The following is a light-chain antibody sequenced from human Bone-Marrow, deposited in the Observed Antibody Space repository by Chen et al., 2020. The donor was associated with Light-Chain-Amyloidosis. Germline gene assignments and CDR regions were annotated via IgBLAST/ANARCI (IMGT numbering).Light chain of an antibody. CDR3: QSADSSGTYEVI. Sequence: SYELTQSPSVSVSPGPTARITCSGDDLPTKYAYWYQQKPGQAPVLVINRDTERPSGISERFSGSSSGTTATLTISGVQAEDEADYHCQSADSSGTYEVIFGGGTKLTVL. CDR1: DLPTKY. CDR2: RDT. V-gene: IGLV3-25*03. J-gene: IGLJ2*01.